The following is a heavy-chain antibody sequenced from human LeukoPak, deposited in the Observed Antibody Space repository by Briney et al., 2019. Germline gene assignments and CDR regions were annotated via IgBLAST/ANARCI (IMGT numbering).Heavy chain of an antibody. CDR3: ARCARAHYYDSRGSSRYFQH. CDR2: INHSGST. V-gene: IGHV4-34*01. J-gene: IGHJ1*01. Sequence: SETLSLTCAVYGGSFSGYYWSWIRQPPGKGLEWIGEINHSGSTNYNTSLKSRVTISVDTSKNQFSLKLSSVTAADTAVYYCARCARAHYYDSRGSSRYFQHWGQGTLVTVSS. CDR1: GGSFSGYY. D-gene: IGHD3-22*01.